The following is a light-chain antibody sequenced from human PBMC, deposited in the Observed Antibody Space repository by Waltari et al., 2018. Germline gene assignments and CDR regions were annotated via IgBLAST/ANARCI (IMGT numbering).Light chain of an antibody. CDR1: TSNIGSNT. J-gene: IGLJ3*02. V-gene: IGLV1-44*01. CDR3: AAWDDSLNGVV. CDR2: GNY. Sequence: QPPSASGTPGQRVTISCSGSTSNIGSNTVNWFQQLPETAPKLLIYGNYQRPSGVPDRFSGSKSGPSASLAISGLQSDDEADYYCAAWDDSLNGVVFGGGTKLTVL.